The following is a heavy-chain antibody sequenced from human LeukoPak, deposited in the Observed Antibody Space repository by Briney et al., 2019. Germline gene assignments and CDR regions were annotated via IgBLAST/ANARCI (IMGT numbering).Heavy chain of an antibody. D-gene: IGHD4-17*01. V-gene: IGHV3-33*01. CDR2: IWYDGSNK. CDR3: ARDPNGDYIGAFEF. J-gene: IGHJ3*01. Sequence: GGSLRLSCAASGFTFSSYGMHWVRQAPDKGLEWVAGIWYDGSNKLYADSVKGRFTISRDNSKNTLYLQMNSLRGEDTAVYYCARDPNGDYIGAFEFWGQGTMVTVPS. CDR1: GFTFSSYG.